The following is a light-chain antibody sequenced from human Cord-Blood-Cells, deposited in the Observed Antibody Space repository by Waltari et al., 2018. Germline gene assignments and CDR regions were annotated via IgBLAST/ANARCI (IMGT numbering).Light chain of an antibody. CDR1: QGISSY. CDR2: AAS. V-gene: IGKV1-9*01. J-gene: IGKJ4*01. Sequence: DIQLTQSPSFLSASVGDRVTITCRASQGISSYLAWYQQKPGKAPKLLIYAASTLQSGVPSRFSGSGSGTESTLTISSLQPEDCATYCCQQLNSYPVTFGGGTKVEIK. CDR3: QQLNSYPVT.